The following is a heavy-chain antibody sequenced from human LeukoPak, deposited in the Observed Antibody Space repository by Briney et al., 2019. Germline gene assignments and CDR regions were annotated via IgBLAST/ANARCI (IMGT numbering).Heavy chain of an antibody. V-gene: IGHV4-34*01. CDR1: GGSFSGYY. Sequence: SETLSLTCAVYGGSFSGYYWSWIRQPPGKGLEWIGEINHSGSTNYNPSLKSRVTISVDTSKNQFSLKLSSVTAADTAVYYCASIITGTFYGTDVWGQGTTVTVSS. D-gene: IGHD1-20*01. J-gene: IGHJ6*02. CDR2: INHSGST. CDR3: ASIITGTFYGTDV.